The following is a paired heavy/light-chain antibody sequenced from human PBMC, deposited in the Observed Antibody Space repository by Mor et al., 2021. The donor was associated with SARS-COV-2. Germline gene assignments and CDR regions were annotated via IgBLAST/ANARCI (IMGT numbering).Light chain of an antibody. CDR1: QSLMVSDGTIY. V-gene: IGKV2-30*01. Sequence: DVVLTQSPLSLSVPLGQPASISCRSSQSLMVSDGTIYLNWFHQRPGQSPRRLIYKVYDRDSGVPDRFSGFSGSGPATDFTLEISRVEAEDVGIYFCMQGAHWPWTFGQGTKV. J-gene: IGKJ1*01. CDR3: MQGAHWPWT. CDR2: KVY.
Heavy chain of an antibody. CDR1: GYTFSAFY. J-gene: IGHJ4*02. CDR2: IDPGNGVT. D-gene: IGHD2-15*01. CDR3: ARGDNIVALFGDRPLFEY. V-gene: IGHV1-2*06. Sequence: QVQLLQSGAQLRKPGASVKVSCKTSGYTFSAFYLHWLRQVPGQGPESMGRIDPGNGVTKYTQKFEGRVTMTSDTSTSTAFMELNRLKSDDSAVYYCARGDNIVALFGDRPLFEYWGQGSLVIVSS.